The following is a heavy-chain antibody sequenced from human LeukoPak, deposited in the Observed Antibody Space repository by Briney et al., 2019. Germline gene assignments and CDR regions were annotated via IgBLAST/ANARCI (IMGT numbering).Heavy chain of an antibody. CDR2: ISGSGGST. V-gene: IGHV3-23*01. D-gene: IGHD1-7*01. CDR3: AKDQGGTTAFDY. Sequence: PGGSLRLSCAASGFTFSSYAMSWVRQAPGKGLEWVSAISGSGGSTYYADSVKGRSTISSDNSKNTLYLQMNSLRAEDTAVYYCAKDQGGTTAFDYWGQGTLVTVSS. CDR1: GFTFSSYA. J-gene: IGHJ4*02.